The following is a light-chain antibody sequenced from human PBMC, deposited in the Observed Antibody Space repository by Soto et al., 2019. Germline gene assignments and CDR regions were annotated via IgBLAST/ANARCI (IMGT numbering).Light chain of an antibody. CDR3: QQYNSYST. Sequence: IQMTQSPSTLSASVGDRVTITCRASQTISSWLAWYQQKPGKAPELLIYDASTLESGVPSRFSGSGSGTEFTLTISSLQPDDFATYYCQQYNSYSTFGQGTKVDI. V-gene: IGKV1-5*01. J-gene: IGKJ1*01. CDR1: QTISSW. CDR2: DAS.